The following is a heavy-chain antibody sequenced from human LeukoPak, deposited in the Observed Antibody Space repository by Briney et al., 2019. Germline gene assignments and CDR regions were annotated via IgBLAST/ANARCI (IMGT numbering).Heavy chain of an antibody. CDR3: ARAGDYDYVWGSYRPFDY. D-gene: IGHD3-16*02. V-gene: IGHV1-18*01. CDR1: GYTFTSYG. Sequence: GASVKVSCKASGYTFTSYGISWVRQAPGHGLEWMGWISAYNGNTNYAQKLQGRVTMTTATSTSTAYMELRSLGSDDTAVYYCARAGDYDYVWGSYRPFDYWGQGTLVTVSS. J-gene: IGHJ4*02. CDR2: ISAYNGNT.